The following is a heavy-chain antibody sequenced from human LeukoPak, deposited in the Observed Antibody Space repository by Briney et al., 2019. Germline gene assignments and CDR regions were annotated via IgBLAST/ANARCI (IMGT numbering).Heavy chain of an antibody. Sequence: GGSLRLSCAASGFTFDDYAMHWVRQAPGKGLEWVSGISWNSGSIGYADSVKGRFTISRDNAKNSLYLQMSSLRAEDMALYYCAKDWAEEPTEYFDYWGQGTLVTVSS. V-gene: IGHV3-9*03. J-gene: IGHJ4*02. CDR1: GFTFDDYA. CDR3: AKDWAEEPTEYFDY. D-gene: IGHD1-26*01. CDR2: ISWNSGSI.